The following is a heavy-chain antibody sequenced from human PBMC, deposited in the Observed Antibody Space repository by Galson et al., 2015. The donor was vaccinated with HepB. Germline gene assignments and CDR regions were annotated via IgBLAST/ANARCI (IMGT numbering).Heavy chain of an antibody. CDR3: ARDQLAFCSSTSCYTFDY. D-gene: IGHD2-2*01. J-gene: IGHJ4*02. CDR2: IRSKTYGGTT. Sequence: SLRLSCATSGFSFGEYAMSWFRQAPGKGLEWVGFIRSKTYGGTTEYAASVKGRFTISRDDSKSIAYLQMNSLKTEDTAVYYCARDQLAFCSSTSCYTFDYWGQGTLVTVSS. CDR1: GFSFGEYA. V-gene: IGHV3-49*03.